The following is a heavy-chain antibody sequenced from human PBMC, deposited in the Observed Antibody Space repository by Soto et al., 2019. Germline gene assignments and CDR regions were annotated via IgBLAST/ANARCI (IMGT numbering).Heavy chain of an antibody. CDR2: LIAVNGNT. Sequence: QDQLLQSGAEVKKPGASVTVSCKASGYSFTNYGITWVRKAPGQGLEWMGWLIAVNGNTHYAQKLQGRVTMTTDASTSKAIMQLRSLRSDDTAEYFCARDSGGAPPPASNTHYIYYMDVWGKGTTLTVYS. V-gene: IGHV1-18*01. CDR1: GYSFTNYG. CDR3: ARDSGGAPPPASNTHYIYYMDV. J-gene: IGHJ6*03. D-gene: IGHD1-26*01.